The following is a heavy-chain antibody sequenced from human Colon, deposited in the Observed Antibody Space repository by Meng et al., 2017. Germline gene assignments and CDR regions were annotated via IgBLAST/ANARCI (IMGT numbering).Heavy chain of an antibody. J-gene: IGHJ4*02. D-gene: IGHD3-10*01. V-gene: IGHV3-11*01. CDR1: GLTFRDHY. Sequence: QGELLDTGGTLVKLGGSLGLSCGASGLTFRDHYMTWIRQAPGKGLEWVSYISHTGDTIYYSDSVRGRFTVSRDNANNLLFLQMNSLRAEDTALYYCGRGHFGLDYWGPGTLVTVSS. CDR2: ISHTGDTI. CDR3: GRGHFGLDY.